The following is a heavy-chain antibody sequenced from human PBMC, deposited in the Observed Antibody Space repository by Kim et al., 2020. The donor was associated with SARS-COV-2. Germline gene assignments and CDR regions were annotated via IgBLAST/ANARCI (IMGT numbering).Heavy chain of an antibody. J-gene: IGHJ6*02. V-gene: IGHV3-73*01. Sequence: GGSLRLSCAASGFTFSGSAMHWVRQASGKGLEWVGRIRSKANSYATAYAASVKGRFTISRDDSKNTAYLQMNSLKTEDTAVYYCTRLYNWNDVKWYYGMDVWGQGTTVTVSS. D-gene: IGHD1-1*01. CDR3: TRLYNWNDVKWYYGMDV. CDR2: IRSKANSYAT. CDR1: GFTFSGSA.